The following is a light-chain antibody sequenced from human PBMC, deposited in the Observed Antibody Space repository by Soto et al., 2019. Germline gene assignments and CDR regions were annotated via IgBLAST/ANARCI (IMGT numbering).Light chain of an antibody. Sequence: QSALTQPPSASGSPGQSVTISCTGTSSDVGGYNYVAWYQEHPGKAPKLLIYEVTKRPSGVPDRFSGSKSGNTASLTVSGLLPEDEADYYCSSYSSLNTVVFGGGTKLTVL. CDR1: SSDVGGYNY. J-gene: IGLJ2*01. CDR3: SSYSSLNTVV. CDR2: EVT. V-gene: IGLV2-8*01.